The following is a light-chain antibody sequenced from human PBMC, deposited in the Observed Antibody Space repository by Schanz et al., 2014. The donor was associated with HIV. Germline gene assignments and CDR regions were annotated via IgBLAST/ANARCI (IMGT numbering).Light chain of an antibody. CDR2: DVS. Sequence: QSALTQPASVSGSPGQSITISCTGTRRDIGAYNYVSWYQQYPGKAPKLIIFDVSNRPSGISARFSGSKSGNTASLTFSGLQAEDEADYYCCSYAGTSTFVVFGGGTQLTVL. J-gene: IGLJ2*01. CDR3: CSYAGTSTFVV. V-gene: IGLV2-14*03. CDR1: RRDIGAYNY.